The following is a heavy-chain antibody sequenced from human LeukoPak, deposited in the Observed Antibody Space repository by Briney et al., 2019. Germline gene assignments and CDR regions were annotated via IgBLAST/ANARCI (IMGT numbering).Heavy chain of an antibody. V-gene: IGHV1-46*01. CDR1: GYTFTSYY. Sequence: ASVKVSCKASGYTFTSYYMHWVRQAPGQGLEWMRIINPSGGSTSYAQKFQGRVTMTRDTSTSTVYMELSSLRSEDTAVYYCARVMITFGGVIGPLDYWGQGTLVTVSP. D-gene: IGHD3-16*02. CDR2: INPSGGST. J-gene: IGHJ4*02. CDR3: ARVMITFGGVIGPLDY.